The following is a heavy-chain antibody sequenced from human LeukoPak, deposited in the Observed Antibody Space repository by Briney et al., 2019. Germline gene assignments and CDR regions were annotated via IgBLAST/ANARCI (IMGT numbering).Heavy chain of an antibody. D-gene: IGHD6-13*01. CDR3: ARAPDSSSSWFDP. CDR2: INPSGGT. J-gene: IGHJ5*02. Sequence: ASVKVSCKVSGYTFSIYNIHWVRQAPGQGLEWMGIINPSGGTSYAQNLQGRITMTRDTSTSTVYMELSSLRSEDTAVYYCARAPDSSSSWFDPWGQGTLVTVSS. V-gene: IGHV1-46*01. CDR1: GYTFSIYN.